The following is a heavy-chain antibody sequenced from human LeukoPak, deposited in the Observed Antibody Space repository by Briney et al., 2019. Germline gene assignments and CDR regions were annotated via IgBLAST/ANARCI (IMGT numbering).Heavy chain of an antibody. CDR1: GGSFSGYY. Sequence: SETLSLTCAVYGGSFSGYYWSWIRQPPGKGLEWIGEINHSGSTNYNPSLKSRVTISVDTSKNQFSLKLSSVTAADTAVYYCARGLRYYYDSSGFYRASDYWGQGTLVTVTS. D-gene: IGHD3-22*01. CDR2: INHSGST. CDR3: ARGLRYYYDSSGFYRASDY. J-gene: IGHJ4*02. V-gene: IGHV4-34*01.